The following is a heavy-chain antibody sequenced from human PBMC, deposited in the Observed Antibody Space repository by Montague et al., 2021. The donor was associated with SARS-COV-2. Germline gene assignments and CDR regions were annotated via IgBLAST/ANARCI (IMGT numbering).Heavy chain of an antibody. V-gene: IGHV3-21*01. J-gene: IGHJ4*02. Sequence: SLRLSCAASGFTFSSYSMNWVRQAPGKVLEWVSSISSSSSYIYYADSVKGRFTISRDNAKNSLYLQMNSLRAEDTAVYYCARDVTMVRGVPFDYWGQGTLVTVSS. CDR1: GFTFSSYS. CDR3: ARDVTMVRGVPFDY. D-gene: IGHD3-10*01. CDR2: ISSSSSYI.